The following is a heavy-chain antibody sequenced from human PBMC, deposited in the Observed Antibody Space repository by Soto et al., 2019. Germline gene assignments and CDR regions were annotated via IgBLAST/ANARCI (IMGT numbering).Heavy chain of an antibody. CDR2: ISAYNGKT. CDR3: ARATTAGGRDYYYYGMDV. J-gene: IGHJ6*02. Sequence: GASVKVSCKASGGTFSSYTISWVRQAPGQGLEWMGRISAYNGKTNYAQKLQGRVTMTTDTSTSTAYMELRSLRSDDTAVYYCARATTAGGRDYYYYGMDVWGQGTTVTVS. CDR1: GGTFSSYT. D-gene: IGHD1-26*01. V-gene: IGHV1-18*01.